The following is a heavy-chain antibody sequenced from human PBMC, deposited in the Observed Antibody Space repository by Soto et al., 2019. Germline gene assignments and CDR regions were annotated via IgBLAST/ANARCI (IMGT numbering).Heavy chain of an antibody. D-gene: IGHD3-16*02. CDR1: EGYLINHG. CDR2: IFPSGST. CDR3: ARGSLAIDY. J-gene: IGHJ4*02. Sequence: SVLLSHTRTVAEGYLINHGGSWIRQPAGKGLEWIGRIFPSGSTNYNPSLKSRVTMSVDTSKNQFSLAFSSVTAADTAVYYCARGSLAIDYWGQGTQVTGFS. V-gene: IGHV4-4*07.